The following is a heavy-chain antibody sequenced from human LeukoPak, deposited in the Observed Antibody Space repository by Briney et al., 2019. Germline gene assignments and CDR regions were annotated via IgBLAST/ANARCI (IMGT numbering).Heavy chain of an antibody. CDR3: ARDGVGAKYWPYYFDY. D-gene: IGHD1-26*01. CDR2: IIPIFGTA. CDR1: GGTFSSYA. J-gene: IGHJ4*02. Sequence: SVKVSCTASGGTFSSYAISWVRQAPGQGLEWMGGIIPIFGTANYAQKFQGRVTITADESTSTAYMELSSLRSEDTAVYYCARDGVGAKYWPYYFDYWGQGTLVTVSS. V-gene: IGHV1-69*13.